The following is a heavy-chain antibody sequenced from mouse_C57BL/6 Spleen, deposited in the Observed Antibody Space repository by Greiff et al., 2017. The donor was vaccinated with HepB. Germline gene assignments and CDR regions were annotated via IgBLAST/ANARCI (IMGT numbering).Heavy chain of an antibody. J-gene: IGHJ1*03. CDR1: GFTFSSYG. CDR3: ARDCDYDGNWYFDV. Sequence: EVKLMESGGDLVKPGGSLKLSCAASGFTFSSYGMSWVRQTPDKRLEWVATISSGGSYTYYPDSVKGRFTISRDNAKNTLYLQMSSLKSEDTAMYYCARDCDYDGNWYFDVWGTGTTVTVSS. V-gene: IGHV5-6*01. CDR2: ISSGGSYT. D-gene: IGHD2-4*01.